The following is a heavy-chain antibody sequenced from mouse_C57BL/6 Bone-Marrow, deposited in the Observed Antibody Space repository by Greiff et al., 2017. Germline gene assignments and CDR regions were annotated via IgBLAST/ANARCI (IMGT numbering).Heavy chain of an antibody. Sequence: VQLQQSGAELVRPGASVKLSCTASGFNINDDYMPWVKQRPEQGLEWIGWIDPENGDTEYASKFQGKATITADTSSNTAYLQLSSLTAEDTAVYYCTLANWDDYWGQGTTLTVSS. V-gene: IGHV14-4*01. D-gene: IGHD4-1*01. CDR2: IDPENGDT. CDR3: TLANWDDY. CDR1: GFNINDDY. J-gene: IGHJ2*01.